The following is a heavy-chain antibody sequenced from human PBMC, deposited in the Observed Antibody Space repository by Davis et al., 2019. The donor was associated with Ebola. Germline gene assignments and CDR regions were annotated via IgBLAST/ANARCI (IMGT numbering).Heavy chain of an antibody. V-gene: IGHV1-46*02. CDR1: GYTFNIYY. CDR3: AGPGIAAEAPRY. CDR2: INPSGGTT. D-gene: IGHD6-13*01. Sequence: AASVKVSCKASGYTFNIYYMYWVRQAPGQGLEWMGIINPSGGTTSYAQKFQGRVTMTRDTSTSTVYMELISLRSEDTAVYYCAGPGIAAEAPRYWGQGTLVTVSS. J-gene: IGHJ4*02.